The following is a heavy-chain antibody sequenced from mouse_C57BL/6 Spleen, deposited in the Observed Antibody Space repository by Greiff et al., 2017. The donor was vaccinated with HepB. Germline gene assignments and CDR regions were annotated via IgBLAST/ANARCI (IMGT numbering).Heavy chain of an antibody. CDR2: ISSGSSTI. J-gene: IGHJ4*01. D-gene: IGHD4-1*01. Sequence: DVKLVESGGGLVKPGGSLKLSCAASGFTFSDYGMHWVRQAPEKGLEWVAYISSGSSTIYYADTVKGRFTISRDNAKNTLFLQMTSLRSEDTAMYYCARPGIRRYAMDYWGQGTSVTVSS. V-gene: IGHV5-17*01. CDR1: GFTFSDYG. CDR3: ARPGIRRYAMDY.